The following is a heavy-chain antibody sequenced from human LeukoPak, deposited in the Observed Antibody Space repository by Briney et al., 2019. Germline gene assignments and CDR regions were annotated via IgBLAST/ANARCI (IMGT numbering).Heavy chain of an antibody. CDR3: AREVTSRSNYFDY. Sequence: PGGSLRLSCAASGFTVSSNYMSWIRQPPGKGLEWIGEINHSGSTNYNPSLKSRVTISVDTSKNQFSLKLSSVTAADTAVYYCAREVTSRSNYFDYWGQGTLVTVSS. CDR2: INHSGST. D-gene: IGHD4-4*01. J-gene: IGHJ4*02. CDR1: GFTVSSNY. V-gene: IGHV4-34*01.